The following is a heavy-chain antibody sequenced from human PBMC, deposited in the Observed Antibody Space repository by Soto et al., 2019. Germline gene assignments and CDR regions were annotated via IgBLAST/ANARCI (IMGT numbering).Heavy chain of an antibody. CDR2: IYWNDDK. V-gene: IGHV2-5*01. CDR3: AHPPRVIAAFYLDY. CDR1: GFSLSTSGVG. Sequence: QITLKESAPTLVKPTQTLTLTCTFSGFSLSTSGVGVGWIRQPPGKALEWLALIYWNDDKRYSPSLKSSLTITKDTSKNQVVLTVTNMDPVDTATYYCAHPPRVIAAFYLDYWGQGTLVTVSS. D-gene: IGHD6-6*01. J-gene: IGHJ4*02.